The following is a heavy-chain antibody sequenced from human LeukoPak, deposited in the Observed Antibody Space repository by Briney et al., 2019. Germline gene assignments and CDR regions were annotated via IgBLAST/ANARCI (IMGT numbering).Heavy chain of an antibody. Sequence: GGSLSLSCAASGFTFSSYWMSWVRQAPGKGLEWVANIKQDGSEKYYVDSVKGRFTISRDNAKNSLYLQMNSLGAEDTAVYYCARVGYDFWSGYYNPYYFDYWGQGTLVTVSS. CDR2: IKQDGSEK. CDR3: ARVGYDFWSGYYNPYYFDY. CDR1: GFTFSSYW. J-gene: IGHJ4*02. V-gene: IGHV3-7*01. D-gene: IGHD3-3*01.